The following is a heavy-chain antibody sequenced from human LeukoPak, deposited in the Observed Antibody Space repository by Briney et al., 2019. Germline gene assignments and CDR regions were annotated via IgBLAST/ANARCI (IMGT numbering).Heavy chain of an antibody. V-gene: IGHV3-23*01. CDR3: ARNQQLGGHSYYYYGMDL. CDR2: ISGGGVTT. Sequence: GGSLRLSCVGSGFTSIAYALTWARQAPGKGLEWVSGISGGGVTTYYADSVKGRFTISRDNSKNTLYLQMNSLRADDTAIYSCARNQQLGGHSYYYYGMDLWGQGTTVTVSS. J-gene: IGHJ6*02. D-gene: IGHD3-16*01. CDR1: GFTSIAYA.